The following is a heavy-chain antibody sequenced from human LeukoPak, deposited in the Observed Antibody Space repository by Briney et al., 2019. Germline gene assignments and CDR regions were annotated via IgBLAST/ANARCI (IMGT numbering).Heavy chain of an antibody. J-gene: IGHJ4*02. CDR1: GFTFSSYG. Sequence: GSLRLSCAASGFTFSSYGMHWTRQPPGKGLEWIGEINHSGSTNYNPSLKSRVTISVDTSKNQFSLKLSSVTAADTAVYYCARFSRLRGTFDYWGQGTLVTVSS. D-gene: IGHD3-10*01. CDR2: INHSGST. CDR3: ARFSRLRGTFDY. V-gene: IGHV4-34*01.